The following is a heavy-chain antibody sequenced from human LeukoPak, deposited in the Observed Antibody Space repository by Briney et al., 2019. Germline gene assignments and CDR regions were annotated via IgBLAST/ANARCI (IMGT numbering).Heavy chain of an antibody. Sequence: GRSLRLSCAASGFTFDDYAMHWVRQAPGKGLEWVSGISWNSGSIGYADSVKGRFTISRDNAKNSLYLQMNSLRAEDTALYYCAKGFVVVTAIRKDAFGIWGQGTMVTVSS. J-gene: IGHJ3*02. V-gene: IGHV3-9*01. CDR2: ISWNSGSI. CDR1: GFTFDDYA. CDR3: AKGFVVVTAIRKDAFGI. D-gene: IGHD2-21*02.